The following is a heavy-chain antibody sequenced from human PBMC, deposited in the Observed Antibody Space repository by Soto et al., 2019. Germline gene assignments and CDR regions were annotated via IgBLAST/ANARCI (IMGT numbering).Heavy chain of an antibody. Sequence: ASVKVSCKASGYTFTSYGISWVRQAPGQGLEWMGWISAYNGNTNYAQKLQGRVTMTTDTSTSTAYMELRSLRSDDTAVYYCARDLMGYCSGGSCYWFDPWGQGTLVTVSS. CDR3: ARDLMGYCSGGSCYWFDP. J-gene: IGHJ5*02. V-gene: IGHV1-18*01. CDR1: GYTFTSYG. CDR2: ISAYNGNT. D-gene: IGHD2-15*01.